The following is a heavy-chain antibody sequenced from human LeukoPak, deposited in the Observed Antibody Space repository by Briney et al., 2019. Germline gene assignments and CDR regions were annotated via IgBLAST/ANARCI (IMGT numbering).Heavy chain of an antibody. J-gene: IGHJ4*02. CDR3: ARRAGEYSHPYDY. V-gene: IGHV3-53*01. D-gene: IGHD4-17*01. CDR2: IYSGGNT. Sequence: PGGSLRLSCTVSGFPVSINSMSSVRQAPGKGLEWVSFIYSGGNTHYSDSVKGRFTISRDNSKNTLYLQMNSLRAEDTAVYYCARRAGEYSHPYDYWGQGTLVTVSS. CDR1: GFPVSINS.